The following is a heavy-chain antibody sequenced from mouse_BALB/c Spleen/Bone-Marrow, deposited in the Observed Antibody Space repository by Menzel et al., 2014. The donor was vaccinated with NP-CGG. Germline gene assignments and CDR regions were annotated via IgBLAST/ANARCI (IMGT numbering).Heavy chain of an antibody. J-gene: IGHJ4*01. V-gene: IGHV1-54*03. CDR1: GYAFTNYL. Sequence: QVQLQQSGAELVRPGTSVKVSCKASGYAFTNYLIEWVKQRPGQGLEWIGVINPGSGGTNYNEKFKGKATLTADKSSSTANMQLNSLTSDDSAVYFCARSIAYYYGMDYWGQGTSVTVSS. CDR3: ARSIAYYYGMDY. D-gene: IGHD2-10*02. CDR2: INPGSGGT.